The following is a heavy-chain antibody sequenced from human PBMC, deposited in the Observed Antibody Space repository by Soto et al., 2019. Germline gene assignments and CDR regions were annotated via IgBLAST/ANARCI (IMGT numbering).Heavy chain of an antibody. J-gene: IGHJ6*04. CDR1: GFTFSSYA. CDR3: AKYDFWSGYTPDV. Sequence: PGGSLRLSCAASGFTFSSYAMRWVRQAPGKGLEWVSAISGSGGSTYYADSVKGRFTISRDNSKNTLYLQMNSLRAEDTAVYYCAKYDFWSGYTPDVWGKGTTVTVSS. CDR2: ISGSGGST. V-gene: IGHV3-23*01. D-gene: IGHD3-3*01.